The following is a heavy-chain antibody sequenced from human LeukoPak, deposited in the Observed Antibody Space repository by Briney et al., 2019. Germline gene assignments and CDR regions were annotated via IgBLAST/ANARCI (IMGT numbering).Heavy chain of an antibody. CDR1: GGSISTSSYY. D-gene: IGHD1-26*01. CDR2: IYSSGST. J-gene: IGHJ4*02. Sequence: SETLSLTCTVSGGSISTSSYYWGWIRQPPGKELEWIGSIYSSGSTYYNPSPKSRVTISVDTSKNQFSLKLSSVTAADRAVYYCARQVGYSGSYFSDYWGQGTLVTVSS. CDR3: ARQVGYSGSYFSDY. V-gene: IGHV4-39*01.